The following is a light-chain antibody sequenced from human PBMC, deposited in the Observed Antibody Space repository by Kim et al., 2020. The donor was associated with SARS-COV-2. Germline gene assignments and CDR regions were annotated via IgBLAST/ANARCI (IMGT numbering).Light chain of an antibody. V-gene: IGLV7-46*01. Sequence: QAVVTQEPSLTVSPGGTVTLTCGSSTGAVTSGHYPYWFQQKPGQAPRTLIYDTNIKHSRTPARFSASLLGGKAALTLSGAQPEDEADYYCLLSYSGPWVFGGGTKLTVL. CDR3: LLSYSGPWV. CDR2: DTN. CDR1: TGAVTSGHY. J-gene: IGLJ3*02.